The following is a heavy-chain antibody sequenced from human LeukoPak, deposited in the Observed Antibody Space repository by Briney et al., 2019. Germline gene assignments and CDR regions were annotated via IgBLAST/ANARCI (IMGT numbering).Heavy chain of an antibody. D-gene: IGHD1-26*01. CDR2: INPHSGGT. J-gene: IGHJ3*02. CDR1: GYTFTAHY. Sequence: ASVKVSCKASGYTFTAHYIHWVRQAPGQGLAWMGWINPHSGGTNYAQKFQGRVTMTRDTSISVVYMELSSLRSDDTAVYYCAREGWELLRAFDIWGQGTMVIVSS. CDR3: AREGWELLRAFDI. V-gene: IGHV1-2*02.